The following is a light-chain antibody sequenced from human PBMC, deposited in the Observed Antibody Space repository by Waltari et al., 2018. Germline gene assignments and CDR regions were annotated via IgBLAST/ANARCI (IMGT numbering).Light chain of an antibody. J-gene: IGLJ1*01. CDR2: DVS. CDR1: SSDVGGYNC. CDR3: SSYTSSNTLV. V-gene: IGLV2-14*03. Sequence: QSALTQPASVSGSPGESITISCTGTSSDVGGYNCVSWYQQHPGKAPKLMIYDVSNRPSGFSKRFSGSKSGNTASLTISGLQAEDEAEYYCSSYTSSNTLVFGTGTKVTAL.